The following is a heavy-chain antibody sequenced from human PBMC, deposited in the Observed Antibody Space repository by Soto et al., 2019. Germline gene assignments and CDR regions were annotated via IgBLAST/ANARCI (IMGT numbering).Heavy chain of an antibody. CDR3: ARDLEQLASNDY. CDR1: GYTFTSYG. V-gene: IGHV1-18*01. D-gene: IGHD6-6*01. CDR2: ISACNGNT. J-gene: IGHJ4*02. Sequence: ASVKVSCKASGYTFTSYGISWVRQAPGQGLEWMGWISACNGNTNYAQKLQGRVTITTDTSASTAYMELSSLRSEDTAVYYCARDLEQLASNDYWGQGTLVTVSS.